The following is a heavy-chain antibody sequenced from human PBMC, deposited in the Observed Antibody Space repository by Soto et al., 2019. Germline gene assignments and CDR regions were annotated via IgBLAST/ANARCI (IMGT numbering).Heavy chain of an antibody. J-gene: IGHJ6*02. CDR3: ARAREREYYYYYGMDV. D-gene: IGHD1-1*01. V-gene: IGHV4-4*02. CDR1: GGSIGSSNW. Sequence: SETLSLTCAVSGGSIGSSNWWSWVRQPPGKGLEWIGEIYHSGSTNYNPSLKSRVTISVDKSKNQFSLKMSSVTAADTAVYYCARAREREYYYYYGMDVWGQGTTVTVSS. CDR2: IYHSGST.